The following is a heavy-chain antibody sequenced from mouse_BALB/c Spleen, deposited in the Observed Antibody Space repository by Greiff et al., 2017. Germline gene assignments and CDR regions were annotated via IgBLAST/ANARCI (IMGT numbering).Heavy chain of an antibody. J-gene: IGHJ4*01. CDR3: ARNGDYYGSGGAMDY. CDR2: IWSGGST. V-gene: IGHV2-2*02. D-gene: IGHD1-1*01. Sequence: VQGVESGPGLVQPSQSLSITCTVSGFSLTSYGVHWVRQSPGKGLEWLGVIWSGGSTDYNAAFISRLSISKDNSKSQVFFKMNSLQANDTAIYYCARNGDYYGSGGAMDYWGQGTSVTVSS. CDR1: GFSLTSYG.